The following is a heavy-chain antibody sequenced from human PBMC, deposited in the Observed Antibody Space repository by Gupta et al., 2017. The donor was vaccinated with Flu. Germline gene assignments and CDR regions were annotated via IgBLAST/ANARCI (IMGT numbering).Heavy chain of an antibody. CDR1: SSYA. Sequence: SSYAMGWVRQAPGKGLEWVSTITRNGDKTFYAASVKGRFTISRDNSKNTLYLQINGLRADDTADYYCAKDQAGGFYSEFDYWGQGTLVTVSS. V-gene: IGHV3-23*01. D-gene: IGHD3-3*01. J-gene: IGHJ4*02. CDR3: AKDQAGGFYSEFDY. CDR2: ITRNGDKT.